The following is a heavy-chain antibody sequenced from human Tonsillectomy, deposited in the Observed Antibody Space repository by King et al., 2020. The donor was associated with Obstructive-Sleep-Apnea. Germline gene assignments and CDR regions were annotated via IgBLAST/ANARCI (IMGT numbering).Heavy chain of an antibody. D-gene: IGHD2-15*01. Sequence: VQLVESGGGLVQPGGSLRLSCAASGFTFSGSWMSWVRQAPGKGLEWVANINEGGSVTNYVDSVKGRFAISRDNAKNSLYLQMNSLRPDDTAVYFCARDPCSGMSLGPWGQGTLVTVSS. V-gene: IGHV3-7*03. CDR1: GFTFSGSW. CDR3: ARDPCSGMSLGP. J-gene: IGHJ5*02. CDR2: INEGGSVT.